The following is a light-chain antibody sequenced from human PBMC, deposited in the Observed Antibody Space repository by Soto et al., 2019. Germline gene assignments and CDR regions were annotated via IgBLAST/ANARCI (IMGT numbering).Light chain of an antibody. V-gene: IGKV1-12*01. J-gene: IGKJ5*01. CDR3: QQTGNFPLP. CDR1: QGIRDW. CDR2: GAA. Sequence: DIQMTQSPSSVSASVGDRVTISCRASQGIRDWLAWYQQKPGKAPKLLIYGAASLQSGVPLRFSGSGSGTDFTLTISSLQPEDFATYYCQQTGNFPLPFGQGTRLEIK.